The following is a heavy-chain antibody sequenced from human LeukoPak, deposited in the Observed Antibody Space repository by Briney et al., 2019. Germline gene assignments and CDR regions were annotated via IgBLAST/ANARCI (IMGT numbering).Heavy chain of an antibody. CDR2: MYTSGST. Sequence: SETLSLTCTVSGGSMSSYYWSWVRQPAGKGLEWIGRMYTSGSTNYNPSLKSRVTMSIDTSKKHFSLNLDSVTAADTAVYYCATYDQQLAFDNWGQGSLVTVSS. D-gene: IGHD6-13*01. J-gene: IGHJ4*02. CDR3: ATYDQQLAFDN. V-gene: IGHV4-4*07. CDR1: GGSMSSYY.